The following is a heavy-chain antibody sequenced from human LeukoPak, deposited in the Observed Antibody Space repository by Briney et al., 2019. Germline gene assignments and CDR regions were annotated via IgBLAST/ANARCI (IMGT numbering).Heavy chain of an antibody. Sequence: SETLSLTCTVSGYSISTAYYWGWIRQPPGKGLESIGSIHHSGSTYYNPSLKSRVTISVDTSKNQFSLKLSSVTAADTAVYYCARWIAARAYDYWGQGTLVTVSS. D-gene: IGHD6-6*01. CDR2: IHHSGST. CDR1: GYSISTAYY. V-gene: IGHV4-38-2*02. J-gene: IGHJ4*02. CDR3: ARWIAARAYDY.